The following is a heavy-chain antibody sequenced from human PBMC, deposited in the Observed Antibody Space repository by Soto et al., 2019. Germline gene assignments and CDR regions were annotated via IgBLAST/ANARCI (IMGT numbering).Heavy chain of an antibody. CDR1: GFTFSMYW. Sequence: GGSLRLSCAASGFTFSMYWMHWVRQVPGKGPEWVSRINDDGISTNYADSVKGRFTISRDNARKSLYLQMDGLRVEDTAVYFCAKDGPDDSSGYFSFDYWGQGALVTVSS. J-gene: IGHJ4*02. V-gene: IGHV3-74*01. CDR3: AKDGPDDSSGYFSFDY. CDR2: INDDGIST. D-gene: IGHD3-22*01.